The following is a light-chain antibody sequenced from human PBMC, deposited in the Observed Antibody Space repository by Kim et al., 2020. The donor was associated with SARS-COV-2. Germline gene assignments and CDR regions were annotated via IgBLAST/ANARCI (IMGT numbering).Light chain of an antibody. CDR3: GTWDSSLRAYV. CDR2: DNN. V-gene: IGLV1-51*01. Sequence: GPYVSTSCSGRSSNIGNNYVSWYQQLPGTAPKLLIYDNNKRPSGIPDRFSGSKSGTSATLGITGLQTGDEADYYCGTWDSSLRAYVFGTGTKVTVL. J-gene: IGLJ1*01. CDR1: SSNIGNNY.